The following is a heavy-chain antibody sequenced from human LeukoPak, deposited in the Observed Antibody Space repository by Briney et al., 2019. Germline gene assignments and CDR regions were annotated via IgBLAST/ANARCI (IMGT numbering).Heavy chain of an antibody. Sequence: GGSLRLSCAASGFTFSSYAMSWVRQAPGKGLEWVSTISNSGGSTYYADSVKGRFTISRDNSNNTLYLQMSSLRADDTAVFYCAKVPYFDYGSGRPPFMDVWGQGTTVAVSS. CDR1: GFTFSSYA. J-gene: IGHJ6*02. CDR2: ISNSGGST. D-gene: IGHD3-10*01. CDR3: AKVPYFDYGSGRPPFMDV. V-gene: IGHV3-23*01.